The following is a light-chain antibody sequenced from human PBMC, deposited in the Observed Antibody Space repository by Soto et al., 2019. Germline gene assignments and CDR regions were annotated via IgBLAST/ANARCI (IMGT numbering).Light chain of an antibody. Sequence: EIVMMLSPATLSVSPGESVTLSCRASLTMNNNIAWYQHKPGQAPRLLIFGASSRATGVPGRFSGSGFGTEFTLSISSLQSEDFAVYYCQQYNERPPWTFGQGTTVEMK. CDR2: GAS. J-gene: IGKJ1*01. CDR3: QQYNERPPWT. V-gene: IGKV3-15*01. CDR1: LTMNNN.